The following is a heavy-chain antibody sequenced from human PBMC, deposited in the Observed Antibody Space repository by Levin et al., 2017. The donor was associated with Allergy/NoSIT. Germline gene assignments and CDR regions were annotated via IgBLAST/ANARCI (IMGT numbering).Heavy chain of an antibody. CDR1: GFTFDDYG. D-gene: IGHD3-10*01. CDR2: INWNGGST. V-gene: IGHV3-20*04. J-gene: IGHJ4*02. CDR3: ARCATADYYGSGGRY. Sequence: GGSLRLSCAASGFTFDDYGMSWVRQAPGKGLEWVSGINWNGGSTGYADSVKGRFTISRDNAKNSLYLQMNSLRAEDTALYYCARCATADYYGSGGRYWGQGTLVTVSS.